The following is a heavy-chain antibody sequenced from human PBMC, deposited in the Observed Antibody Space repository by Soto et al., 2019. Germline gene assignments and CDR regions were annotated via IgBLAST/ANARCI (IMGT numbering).Heavy chain of an antibody. Sequence: QVQLVESGGGVVQPGRSLRLSCAASGFTFSSYAMYWVRQAPGKGLEWMTVISYDGNNKYYADSVMGRFTISRDNSKNTLYLQMTSLRAEDTAVYYCARAGCDGGSCYTLVGLRYGMDVWGQGTTVTVSS. J-gene: IGHJ6*02. V-gene: IGHV3-30-3*01. CDR2: ISYDGNNK. CDR1: GFTFSSYA. D-gene: IGHD2-15*01. CDR3: ARAGCDGGSCYTLVGLRYGMDV.